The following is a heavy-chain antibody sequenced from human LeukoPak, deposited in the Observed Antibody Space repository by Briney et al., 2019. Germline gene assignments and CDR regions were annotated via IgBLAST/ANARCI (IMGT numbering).Heavy chain of an antibody. CDR2: ISAYNGNT. V-gene: IGHV1-18*01. CDR1: GYTFTSYG. CDR3: ARGPRYSSSWYYYYGMDV. Sequence: ASVKVSCKASGYTFTSYGISWVRQAPGQGLEWMGWISAYNGNTNYAQKLQGRVTMTTDTSTSTAYMELRSLRSDDTAVYYCARGPRYSSSWYYYYGMDVWGQGTTVTVSS. D-gene: IGHD6-13*01. J-gene: IGHJ6*02.